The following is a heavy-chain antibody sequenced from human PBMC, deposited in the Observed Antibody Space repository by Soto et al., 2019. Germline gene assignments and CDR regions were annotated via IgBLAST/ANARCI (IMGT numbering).Heavy chain of an antibody. CDR1: GGSISSGGYY. J-gene: IGHJ4*02. D-gene: IGHD1-26*01. V-gene: IGHV4-31*03. CDR3: ARLEYSGRYVLPVRPTRSFDY. CDR2: IYYSGST. Sequence: TLSLTCTVSGGSISSGGYYWSWIRQHPGKGLEWIGYIYYSGSTYYNPSLKSRVTISVDTSKNQFSLKLSSVTAADTAVYYCARLEYSGRYVLPVRPTRSFDYMGQVTLGVVSS.